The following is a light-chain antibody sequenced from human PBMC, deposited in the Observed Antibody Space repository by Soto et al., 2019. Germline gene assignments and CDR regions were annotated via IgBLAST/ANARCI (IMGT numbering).Light chain of an antibody. V-gene: IGKV1-5*01. CDR1: QSLNSL. Sequence: DIQMTQSPSTLSASVGDRVTITCRASQSLNSLLAWYQQKPGRAPKLLIYDASTLESGVPSRFSGSGSGTEVILTIISSQTDDFLAYYCQQYDSYSSWTFGQGTKVEIK. J-gene: IGKJ1*01. CDR2: DAS. CDR3: QQYDSYSSWT.